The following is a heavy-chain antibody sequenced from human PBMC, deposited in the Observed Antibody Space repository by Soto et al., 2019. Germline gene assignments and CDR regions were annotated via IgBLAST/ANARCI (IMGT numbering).Heavy chain of an antibody. D-gene: IGHD1-26*01. CDR2: AHYSRTA. Sequence: QVQLQESGPGLVLPSETLSLTCSVTGGSISDIFWNWVRRPPGKGLEWIGYAHYSRTAKYNPSLKIRVTMSLDSSKNXISLRLSSVTAADTAIYYCAKWVSPHRAFDIWGQGTMVTVSS. CDR1: GGSISDIF. J-gene: IGHJ3*02. CDR3: AKWVSPHRAFDI. V-gene: IGHV4-59*08.